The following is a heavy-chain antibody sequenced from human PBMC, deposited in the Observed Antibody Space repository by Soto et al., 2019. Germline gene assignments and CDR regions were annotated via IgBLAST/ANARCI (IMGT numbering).Heavy chain of an antibody. D-gene: IGHD1-26*01. Sequence: QVQLVESGGGVVQPGRSLRLSCAASGSTFRNYGMHWVRQAPGKGLEWVAVSSYDGSNEYYADSVKGRFTISRDDSKNTLYLQLNSLREEDTAVYYCAKDREHQLIRGWFDPWAQGTLVTVSP. J-gene: IGHJ5*02. CDR1: GSTFRNYG. V-gene: IGHV3-30*18. CDR3: AKDREHQLIRGWFDP. CDR2: SSYDGSNE.